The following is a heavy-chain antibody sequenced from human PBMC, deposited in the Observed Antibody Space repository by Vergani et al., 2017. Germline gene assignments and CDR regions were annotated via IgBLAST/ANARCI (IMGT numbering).Heavy chain of an antibody. CDR1: GGTFSSYT. CDR3: ARVRVDGSWIQLWTIDFDY. Sequence: QVQLVQSGAGVKKPGSSVKVSCKASGGTFSSYTISWVRQAPGQGLEWMGRIIPILGIANYAQKFQGRVTMTTDTSTSTAYMELRSLRSDDTAVYYCARVRVDGSWIQLWTIDFDYWGQGTLVTVSS. V-gene: IGHV1-69*02. D-gene: IGHD5-18*01. J-gene: IGHJ4*02. CDR2: IIPILGIA.